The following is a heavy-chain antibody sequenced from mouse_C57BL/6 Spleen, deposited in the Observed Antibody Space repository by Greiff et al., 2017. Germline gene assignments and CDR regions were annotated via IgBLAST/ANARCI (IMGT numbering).Heavy chain of an antibody. J-gene: IGHJ4*01. D-gene: IGHD2-13*01. Sequence: QVQLQQSGPELVKPGASVKISCKASGYAFSSSWMNWVKQRPGKGLEWIGRIYPGDGDTNYNGKFKGKATLTADKSSSTAYMQLSSLTSEDAAVYVRARGGLGDMDYWGQGTSVTVSS. CDR2: IYPGDGDT. CDR1: GYAFSSSW. V-gene: IGHV1-82*01. CDR3: ARGGLGDMDY.